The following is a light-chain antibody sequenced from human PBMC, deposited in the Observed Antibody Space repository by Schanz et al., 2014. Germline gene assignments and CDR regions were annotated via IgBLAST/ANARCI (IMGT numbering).Light chain of an antibody. J-gene: IGLJ3*02. CDR1: SSDVGKYNL. CDR2: EVT. Sequence: QSALTQPASVSGSPGQSITISCTGTSSDVGKYNLVSWYQQYPGKAPKLIISEVTKRPTGISDRFSGAKSGNTASLTISGLQAEDEADYYCSSFTSSNTLVFGGGTKVTVL. V-gene: IGLV2-14*02. CDR3: SSFTSSNTLV.